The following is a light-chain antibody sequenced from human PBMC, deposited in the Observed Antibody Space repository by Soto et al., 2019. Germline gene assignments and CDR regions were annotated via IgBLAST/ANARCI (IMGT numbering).Light chain of an antibody. CDR3: QQYGGSMT. V-gene: IGKV3-11*01. CDR2: DAS. CDR1: QSVSNY. Sequence: EIVLTQSPATLSLSPGERASLSCRASQSVSNYLAWYQQKPGQAPRLLIYDASNRATGIPARFSGSGSGTDFTLTISRLEPEDFAVYYCQQYGGSMTFGQGTKVDIK. J-gene: IGKJ1*01.